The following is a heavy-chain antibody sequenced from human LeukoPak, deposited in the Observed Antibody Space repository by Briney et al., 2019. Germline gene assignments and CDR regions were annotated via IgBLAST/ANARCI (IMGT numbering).Heavy chain of an antibody. CDR1: GFTFSSYA. D-gene: IGHD2-21*02. CDR3: ARGRGYPLVVVTAIRGFDY. Sequence: GGSLRLSCAASGFTFSSYAMHWVRQAPGKGLEYVSAISSNGGSTYYANSVKGRFTISRDNSKNTLYLQMGSLRAEDLAVYYCARGRGYPLVVVTAIRGFDYWGQGTLVTVSS. V-gene: IGHV3-64*01. J-gene: IGHJ4*02. CDR2: ISSNGGST.